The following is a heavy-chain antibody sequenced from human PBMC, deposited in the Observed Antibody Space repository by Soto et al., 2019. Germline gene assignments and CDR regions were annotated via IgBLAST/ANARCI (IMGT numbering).Heavy chain of an antibody. D-gene: IGHD3-16*01. Sequence: SETLSLTCTVSGGPISSSSYYWGWIRQPPGKGLEWIGSIYYSGSTYYNPSPKSRVTIAVDTSKNQFSLKLTSVTAADTAVYYCARLMNYAVSLVFDYWGQGTLVTVSS. CDR2: IYYSGST. V-gene: IGHV4-39*01. CDR1: GGPISSSSYY. CDR3: ARLMNYAVSLVFDY. J-gene: IGHJ4*02.